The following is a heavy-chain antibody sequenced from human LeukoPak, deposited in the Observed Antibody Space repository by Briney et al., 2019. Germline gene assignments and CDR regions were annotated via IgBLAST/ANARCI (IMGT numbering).Heavy chain of an antibody. V-gene: IGHV1-2*02. CDR1: GYTFTGYY. J-gene: IGHJ5*02. CDR2: INPNSGGT. Sequence: ASVKVSCKASGYTFTGYYMHWVRQAPGQGLEWMGWINPNSGGTNYAQKFQGRVTMTRDTSISTAYMELSRLRSDDTAVYYCARQGGRKGGLRSWFDPWGQGTLVTVSS. D-gene: IGHD3-16*01. CDR3: ARQGGRKGGLRSWFDP.